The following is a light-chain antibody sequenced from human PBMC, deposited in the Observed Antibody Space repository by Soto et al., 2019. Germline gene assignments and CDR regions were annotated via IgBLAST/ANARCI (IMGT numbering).Light chain of an antibody. CDR3: QSYDSSLSGSV. CDR2: SNT. Sequence: VLTQPPSVSGAPGQRVTISCTGSSSTIGPGYDVHWYQQLPGTAPKLLIYSNTNRPSGVPDRFSGSRSGTSASLALPGLQAEDEADYYCQSYDSSLSGSVFGTGTKVTVL. J-gene: IGLJ1*01. CDR1: SSTIGPGYD. V-gene: IGLV1-40*01.